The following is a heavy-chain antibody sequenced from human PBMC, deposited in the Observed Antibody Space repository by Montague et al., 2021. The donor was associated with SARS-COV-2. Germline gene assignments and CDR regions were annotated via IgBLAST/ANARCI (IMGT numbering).Heavy chain of an antibody. D-gene: IGHD6-19*01. J-gene: IGHJ4*02. CDR2: IYHSGST. Sequence: SETLSLTCVVSGGSISSINWWSWARQPPGKGLEWIGEIYHSGSTNYNPSLKSRVIISVDKSKNQFSLKLSSVIAADTTVYYCARTGDSSGWHSFDYWGQGTLVTVSS. V-gene: IGHV4-4*02. CDR3: ARTGDSSGWHSFDY. CDR1: GGSISSINW.